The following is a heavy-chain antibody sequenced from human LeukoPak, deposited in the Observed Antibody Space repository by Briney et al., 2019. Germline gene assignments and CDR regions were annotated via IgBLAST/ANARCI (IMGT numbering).Heavy chain of an antibody. CDR3: ARHGPPMQRQFYDS. CDR2: VYYTGST. Sequence: SEILSLTCTVSGDSISGSSYYWAWIRQPPGKGLEWIGSVYYTGSTYYMSSLKSRVTISADTSKNLFSLKVNSMTAADTAVYYCARHGPPMQRQFYDSWGQGTLVTVSS. J-gene: IGHJ4*02. CDR1: GDSISGSSYY. D-gene: IGHD5-24*01. V-gene: IGHV4-39*01.